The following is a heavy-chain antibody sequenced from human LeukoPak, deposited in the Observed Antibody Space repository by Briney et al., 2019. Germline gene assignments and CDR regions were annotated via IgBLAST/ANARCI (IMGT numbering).Heavy chain of an antibody. CDR2: IYHGGST. V-gene: IGHV4-30-2*05. CDR3: ARWVFGATMIGSGAFDI. D-gene: IGHD3-22*01. J-gene: IGHJ3*02. Sequence: SETLSLTCDVSGGSISSDGYSWSWIRQPPGKGLEWIGYIYHGGSTDYNPSLRSRVTISVDTSKNQFSLKLSSVTAADTAVYYCARWVFGATMIGSGAFDIWGQGTMVTVSS. CDR1: GGSISSDGYS.